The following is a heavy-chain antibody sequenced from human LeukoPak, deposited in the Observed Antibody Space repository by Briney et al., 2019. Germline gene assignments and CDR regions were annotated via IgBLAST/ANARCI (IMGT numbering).Heavy chain of an antibody. V-gene: IGHV3-48*01. D-gene: IGHD3-10*01. Sequence: GGSLRLSCAASGFTFSSYSMNWVRQAPGKGLEWVSYISSSSSTIYYADSVKGRFTISRDNAKNSLYLQMNSLRAEDTAVYYCARDPGSGSAGAPWYFDYWGQGTLVTVSS. CDR1: GFTFSSYS. J-gene: IGHJ4*02. CDR2: ISSSSSTI. CDR3: ARDPGSGSAGAPWYFDY.